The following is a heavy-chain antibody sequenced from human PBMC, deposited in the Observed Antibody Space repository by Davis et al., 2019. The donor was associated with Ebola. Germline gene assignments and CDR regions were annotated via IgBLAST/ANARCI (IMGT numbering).Heavy chain of an antibody. CDR1: GFTFSSYW. CDR3: ARDQSGYDQGPLDY. J-gene: IGHJ4*02. Sequence: GESLKISCAASGFTFSSYWMSWVRQAPGKGLEWVANIKQDGSEKYYVDSVKGRFTISRDNSKNTLNLQMNSLRAEDTAVYYCARDQSGYDQGPLDYWGQGTLVTVSS. D-gene: IGHD5-12*01. CDR2: IKQDGSEK. V-gene: IGHV3-7*01.